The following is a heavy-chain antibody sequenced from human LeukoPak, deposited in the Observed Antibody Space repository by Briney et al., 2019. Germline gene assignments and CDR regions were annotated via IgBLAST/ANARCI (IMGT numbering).Heavy chain of an antibody. Sequence: ASVKVSCKASGYTFTTYYVHWVRQAPGQGLEWMGIINPSGGSTTYAQKFRGRLTMTRDMSTSTVYMELSSLRSEDTAVHYCAREDYYDSGSNDYWGQGTLVTVSS. V-gene: IGHV1-46*01. D-gene: IGHD3-22*01. CDR3: AREDYYDSGSNDY. J-gene: IGHJ4*02. CDR1: GYTFTTYY. CDR2: INPSGGST.